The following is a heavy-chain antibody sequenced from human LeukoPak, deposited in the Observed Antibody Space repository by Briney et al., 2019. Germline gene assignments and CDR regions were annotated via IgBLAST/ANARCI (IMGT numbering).Heavy chain of an antibody. Sequence: PGGSLRLSCAASGFSFGNHAMIWVRQAVGKGLEWVSVVSGSGDTTHYADSVKGRFTISRDNSKNTLYLQMNSLRAEDTAVYYCANPPTVTTIRFDPWGQGTLVTVSS. CDR1: GFSFGNHA. V-gene: IGHV3-23*01. D-gene: IGHD4-17*01. J-gene: IGHJ5*02. CDR2: VSGSGDTT. CDR3: ANPPTVTTIRFDP.